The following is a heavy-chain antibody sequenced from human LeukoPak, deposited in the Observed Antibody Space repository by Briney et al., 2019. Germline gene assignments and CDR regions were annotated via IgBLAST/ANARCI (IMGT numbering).Heavy chain of an antibody. D-gene: IGHD2/OR15-2a*01. CDR3: ARLNSTHLFDTIYHQLDY. CDR1: GGTFSNYT. J-gene: IGHJ4*02. CDR2: IIPIFGTA. V-gene: IGHV1-69*06. Sequence: GASVKVSCKASGGTFSNYTINWVRQAPGQGLEWMGGIIPIFGTANYTQKFQGRVTITADKSTSTAYMELSSLRSDDTAVYYCARLNSTHLFDTIYHQLDYWGQGALVTVSS.